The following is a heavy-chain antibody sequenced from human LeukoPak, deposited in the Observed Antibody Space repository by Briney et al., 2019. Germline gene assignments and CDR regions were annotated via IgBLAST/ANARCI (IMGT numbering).Heavy chain of an antibody. D-gene: IGHD3-10*01. CDR3: ARDLEMVRGGTPFDY. Sequence: GASVKVSCKASGYTFTSYDFNWVRQATGQGLEWMGWINTNTGNPTYAQGFTGRFVFSLDTSVSTAYLQISSLKAEDTAVYHCARDLEMVRGGTPFDYWGQGTLVTVSS. J-gene: IGHJ4*02. CDR2: INTNTGNP. CDR1: GYTFTSYD. V-gene: IGHV7-4-1*02.